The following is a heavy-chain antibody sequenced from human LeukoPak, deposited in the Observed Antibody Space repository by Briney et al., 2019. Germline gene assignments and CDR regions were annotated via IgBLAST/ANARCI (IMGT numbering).Heavy chain of an antibody. CDR3: FREGGD. CDR2: INIDERIT. J-gene: IGHJ4*02. V-gene: IGHV3-74*01. D-gene: IGHD3-10*01. Sequence: GGSLRLSCAASGFTFSSYSMNWVRQAPGEGLVWVSYINIDERITGYADSVKGRFTISRDNGKNTLYLQMNSLRVEDTAIYYCFREGGDWGQGTLVTVSS. CDR1: GFTFSSYS.